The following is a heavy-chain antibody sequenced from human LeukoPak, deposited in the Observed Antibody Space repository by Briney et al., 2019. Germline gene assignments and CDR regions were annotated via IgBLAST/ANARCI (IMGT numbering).Heavy chain of an antibody. V-gene: IGHV3-11*01. Sequence: GGSLRLSCAASGFTFSDYYMSWIRQAPGKGLEWVSYISSSGSTIYYADSVKGRFTISRDNAKNSLYLQMNSLRAEDTAVYYCARASPGNYYDSSGYPSDYWGQGTLVTVSS. CDR3: ARASPGNYYDSSGYPSDY. CDR1: GFTFSDYY. CDR2: ISSSGSTI. J-gene: IGHJ4*02. D-gene: IGHD3-22*01.